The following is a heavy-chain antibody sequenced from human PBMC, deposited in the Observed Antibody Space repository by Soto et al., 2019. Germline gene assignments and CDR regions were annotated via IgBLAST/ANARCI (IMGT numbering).Heavy chain of an antibody. V-gene: IGHV3-7*03. CDR1: GFTFSDSW. CDR2: IRQDSSER. CDR3: AIGDYFEY. Sequence: EVQLVESGGGLVQPGGSLRLSCAASGFTFSDSWMSWVRQIPGKGLEWVANIRQDSSERNYVDSVKGRFTISRDNAKNSLYLQTNSLRADDTAIYYCAIGDYFEYWGQGTLVSVSS. J-gene: IGHJ4*02.